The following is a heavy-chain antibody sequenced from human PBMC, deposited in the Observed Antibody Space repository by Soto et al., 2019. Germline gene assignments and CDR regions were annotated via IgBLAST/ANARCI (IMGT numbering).Heavy chain of an antibody. Sequence: GGSLRLSCAASGFTFSSYAMSWVRQAPGKGLEWVSAISGSGGSTYYADSVKGRFTISRDNAKKSLYLQLNSLRAEDTAVYFCSRDLGYSDSSAYFDYWGQGTLVTVSS. V-gene: IGHV3-23*01. CDR2: ISGSGGST. J-gene: IGHJ4*02. D-gene: IGHD3-22*01. CDR3: SRDLGYSDSSAYFDY. CDR1: GFTFSSYA.